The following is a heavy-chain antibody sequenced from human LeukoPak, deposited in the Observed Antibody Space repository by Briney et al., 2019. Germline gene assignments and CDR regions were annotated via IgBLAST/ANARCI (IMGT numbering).Heavy chain of an antibody. CDR2: IIAGGRRT. V-gene: IGHV3-23*01. J-gene: IGHJ4*02. CDR1: GFTFNSYA. Sequence: GGSLRLSCAASGFTFNSYAMGWVRQAPGKGLEWVSAIIAGGRRTLYADSVRGRFTISRDNSKNTLYLQMNSLKTEDTAVYYCAKEPGHCGGDCYSLLDYWGQGTLVTVSS. D-gene: IGHD2-21*01. CDR3: AKEPGHCGGDCYSLLDY.